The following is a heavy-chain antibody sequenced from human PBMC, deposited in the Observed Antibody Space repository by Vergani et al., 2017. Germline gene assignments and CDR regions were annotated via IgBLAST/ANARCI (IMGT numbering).Heavy chain of an antibody. CDR1: GFTFDDYA. Sequence: EVQLVESGGGLVQPGRSLRLSCAASGFTFDDYAMHWVRQAPGKGLEWVSGISWNSGSTGYADSVKGRFTISRDNAKNSLYLQMNSLRAEDTALYYCAKDTGYYSRGYYYYYGMDVWGQGTTVTVSS. D-gene: IGHD4-11*01. CDR3: AKDTGYYSRGYYYYYGMDV. J-gene: IGHJ6*02. V-gene: IGHV3-9*01. CDR2: ISWNSGST.